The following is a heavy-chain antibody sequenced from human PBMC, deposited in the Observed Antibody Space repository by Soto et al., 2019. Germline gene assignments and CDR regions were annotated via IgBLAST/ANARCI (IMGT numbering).Heavy chain of an antibody. Sequence: EVQLLESGGGLVQPGGSLRLSCAASGFTFSSYAMSWVRQAPGKGLEWVSAISGSGGSTYYADSVKGRFTISRDNSKNTLYLQMNSLRAEDTAVYYCAKDTPGVTIFGVVPYDAFDIWGQGTMVTVSS. D-gene: IGHD3-3*01. J-gene: IGHJ3*02. CDR2: ISGSGGST. V-gene: IGHV3-23*01. CDR3: AKDTPGVTIFGVVPYDAFDI. CDR1: GFTFSSYA.